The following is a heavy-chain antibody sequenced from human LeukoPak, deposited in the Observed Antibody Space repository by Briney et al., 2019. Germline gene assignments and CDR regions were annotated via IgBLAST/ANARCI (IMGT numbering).Heavy chain of an antibody. Sequence: KPSETLSLTCAVYGGSFSGYYWSWIRQPPGKGLEWIGEIDHSGSTNYNPSLKSRVTISVDTSKNQFSLKLSSVTAADTAVYYCARGHRKYQLRRYFDYWGQGTLVTVSS. D-gene: IGHD2-2*01. CDR2: IDHSGST. V-gene: IGHV4-34*01. J-gene: IGHJ4*02. CDR3: ARGHRKYQLRRYFDY. CDR1: GGSFSGYY.